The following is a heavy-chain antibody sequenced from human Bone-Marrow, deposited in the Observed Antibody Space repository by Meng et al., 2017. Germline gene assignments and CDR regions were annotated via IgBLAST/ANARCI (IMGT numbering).Heavy chain of an antibody. D-gene: IGHD3-22*01. CDR3: AHAYYDSSGYYYAGYYFDY. J-gene: IGHJ4*02. CDR2: IYWDDDK. V-gene: IGHV2-5*02. Sequence: SGPTLVKPTQTLTLTCTFSGFSLSTSGVGVGWIRQPPGKALEWLALIYWDDDKRYSPSLKSRLTITKDTSKNQVVLTMTNMDPVDTATYYCAHAYYDSSGYYYAGYYFDYCGQGTLVTVSS. CDR1: GFSLSTSGVG.